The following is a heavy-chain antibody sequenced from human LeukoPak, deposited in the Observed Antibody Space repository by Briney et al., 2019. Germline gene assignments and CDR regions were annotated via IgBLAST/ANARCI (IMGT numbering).Heavy chain of an antibody. Sequence: SETLSLTCTVSGGSISSYYWSWIRQPPGKGLEWIGYIYYSGSINYNPSLKSRVAISLDTSKNQFSLNLSSVTAADTAVYYCARHMHSYGYFDYWGQGSLVTVSS. J-gene: IGHJ4*02. CDR1: GGSISSYY. CDR2: IYYSGSI. CDR3: ARHMHSYGYFDY. D-gene: IGHD5-18*01. V-gene: IGHV4-59*08.